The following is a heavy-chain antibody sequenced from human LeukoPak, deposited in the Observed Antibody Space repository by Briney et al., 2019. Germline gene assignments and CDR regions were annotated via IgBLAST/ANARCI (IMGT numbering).Heavy chain of an antibody. CDR2: INPSGGST. Sequence: GASVKVSCKASGYTFTGYYMHWVRQAPGQGFEWMGIINPSGGSTSYAQKFQGRVTMTRDTSTSTVYMELSSLRSEDTAVYYCARGRSLLGVPAANIPFVYWGQGTLVTVSS. V-gene: IGHV1-46*01. D-gene: IGHD2-2*01. J-gene: IGHJ4*02. CDR3: ARGRSLLGVPAANIPFVY. CDR1: GYTFTGYY.